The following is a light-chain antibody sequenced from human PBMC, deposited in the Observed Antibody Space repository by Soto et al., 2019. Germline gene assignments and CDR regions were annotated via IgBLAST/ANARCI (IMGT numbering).Light chain of an antibody. Sequence: EIVLTQSPGTLSLSPGDGATLSCRASQSISSNFLAWYQQKRGQAPRLLIHGESNRATGIPDRFSGSGSGTDFTLTITRLEPEDFAVYYCQKYGGSPRTCGQGTKVDIK. CDR3: QKYGGSPRT. CDR1: QSISSNF. V-gene: IGKV3-20*01. J-gene: IGKJ1*01. CDR2: GES.